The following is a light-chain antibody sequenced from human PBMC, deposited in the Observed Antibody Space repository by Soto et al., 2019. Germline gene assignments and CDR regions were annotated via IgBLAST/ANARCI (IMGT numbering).Light chain of an antibody. CDR2: RAS. J-gene: IGKJ1*01. Sequence: EIVFTQSPCTLSLSPGERATLSCRASQSVGSSYLAWYQQEPGQAPRLLIYRASSRATGIPDRFSGSGSGTDFTLTISGLEPEDFAVYYCQQYGSSRPTFGQGTKVDIK. CDR3: QQYGSSRPT. V-gene: IGKV3-20*01. CDR1: QSVGSSY.